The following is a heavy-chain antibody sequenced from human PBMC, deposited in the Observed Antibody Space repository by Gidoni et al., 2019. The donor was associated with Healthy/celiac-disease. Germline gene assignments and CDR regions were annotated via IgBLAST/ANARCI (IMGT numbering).Heavy chain of an antibody. J-gene: IGHJ3*02. CDR3: ARDSRGYSYGNAFDI. D-gene: IGHD5-18*01. V-gene: IGHV1-69*08. Sequence: QVQLVQSGAEVKKPGSSVKVSCKASGGTLSSYTISGVRPAPGQGLAWMGRLIPILGIANYAQKFQGRVTITADKTTSTAYMELSSLRSEDTAVYYCARDSRGYSYGNAFDIWGQGTMVTVSS. CDR2: LIPILGIA. CDR1: GGTLSSYT.